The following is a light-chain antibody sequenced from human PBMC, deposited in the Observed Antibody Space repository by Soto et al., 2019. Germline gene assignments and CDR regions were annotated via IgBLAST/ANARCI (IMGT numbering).Light chain of an antibody. CDR2: DAS. CDR3: QQRSNLFT. V-gene: IGKV3-11*01. J-gene: IGKJ3*01. CDR1: QSVSSY. Sequence: EIVLTQSPATLSLSPGERATLSCRASQSVSSYLAWYQQKPGQAPRLLIYDASNRATGIPARFXXSGSGTXXXXXXXXLEPEDFAVYYCQQRSNLFTFGPGTKVDIK.